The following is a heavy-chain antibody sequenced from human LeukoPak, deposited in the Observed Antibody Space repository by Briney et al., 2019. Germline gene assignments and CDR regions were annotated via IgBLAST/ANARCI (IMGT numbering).Heavy chain of an antibody. V-gene: IGHV3-30*03. D-gene: IGHD3-22*01. J-gene: IGHJ4*02. Sequence: PGRSLRLPCVASGFTFSSYGMHWVRQAPGKGLDWVTVISYDGSYKYYAESAKGRFTISRDNSKKTLYLQMNSLRAEDTAVYYCARRPGYYDSIDSWGQGTLVTV. CDR1: GFTFSSYG. CDR2: ISYDGSYK. CDR3: ARRPGYYDSIDS.